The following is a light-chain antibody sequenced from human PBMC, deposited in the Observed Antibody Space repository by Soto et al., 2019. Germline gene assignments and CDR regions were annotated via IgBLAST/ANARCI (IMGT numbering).Light chain of an antibody. V-gene: IGLV1-44*01. J-gene: IGLJ2*01. CDR1: SSNIGSNT. CDR3: AACDDNLNGVV. CDR2: SNN. Sequence: QPVLTQPPSASGTPGQRVTISCSGSSSNIGSNTVNWYQQLPGTAPKLLIYSNNQRPSGVPDRFSGSKSGTSASLAISGLQSEDEADYYCAACDDNLNGVVFGGGTKLTVL.